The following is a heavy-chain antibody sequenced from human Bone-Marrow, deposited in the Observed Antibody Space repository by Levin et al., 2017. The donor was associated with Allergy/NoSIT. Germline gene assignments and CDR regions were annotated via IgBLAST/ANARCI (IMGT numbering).Heavy chain of an antibody. CDR2: ISFDASEE. D-gene: IGHD3-9*01. J-gene: IGHJ4*02. V-gene: IGHV3-30*18. CDR3: VKSLAPFFNDWRATVDS. Sequence: LSGGSLRLSCTGSDFTLGSYGIHWVRQAPGKGLEWVAVISFDASEESYGDSVRGRFTISRDNSQNIVYLQMNNLRPEDTAVYYCVKSLAPFFNDWRATVDSWGQGTLVSVSS. CDR1: DFTLGSYG.